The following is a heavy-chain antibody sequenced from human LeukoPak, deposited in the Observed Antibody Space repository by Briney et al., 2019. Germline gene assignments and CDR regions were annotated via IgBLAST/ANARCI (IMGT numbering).Heavy chain of an antibody. V-gene: IGHV3-48*01. J-gene: IGHJ6*03. CDR1: GLTFSSYS. CDR3: ARGRYYMDV. CDR2: ISSSSSTI. Sequence: GGSLRLSXAASGLTFSSYSMNWVRQAPGKGLEWVSYISSSSSTINYADSVKGRFTISRDNAKNSLYLQMNSLRAEDTAVYYCARGRYYMDVWGKGTTVTVSS.